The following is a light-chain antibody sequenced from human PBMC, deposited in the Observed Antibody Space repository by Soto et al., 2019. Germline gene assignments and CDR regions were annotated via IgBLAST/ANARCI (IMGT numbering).Light chain of an antibody. Sequence: QSVLTQPPSVSGAPGQRVTISCTGSSSNIGAGYDVHWYQQLPGTAPKLLIYGNSNRPSGVPDRFSGSKSGTSASLPITGLQAEDEADYYCQSYDSSLRGWVFGGGTKLTVL. CDR3: QSYDSSLRGWV. CDR2: GNS. V-gene: IGLV1-40*01. J-gene: IGLJ3*02. CDR1: SSNIGAGYD.